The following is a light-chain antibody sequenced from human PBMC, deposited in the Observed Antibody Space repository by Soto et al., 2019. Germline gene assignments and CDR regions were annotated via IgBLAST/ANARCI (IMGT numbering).Light chain of an antibody. CDR3: ATWDDSLSGWV. J-gene: IGLJ3*02. CDR1: TSNIGSNA. V-gene: IGLV1-44*01. Sequence: QSVLTQPPSASGTPGQTVTISCSGSTSNIGSNAVDWYQQLPGTAPKVLIYSNNQRPSGVPDRIFASRSGTSASLAISGLQSEDDADYYCATWDDSLSGWVFGGGTKLTVL. CDR2: SNN.